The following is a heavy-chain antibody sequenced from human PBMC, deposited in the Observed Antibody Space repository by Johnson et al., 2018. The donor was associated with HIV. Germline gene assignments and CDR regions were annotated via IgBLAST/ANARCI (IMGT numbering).Heavy chain of an antibody. CDR1: GFTFSSYA. Sequence: QEQLVESGGGVVQPGRSLRLSCAASGFTFSSYAMHWVRQAPGKGLEWVAVISYDGSNQYYADSVKGRFTISRDNSKNTLYLQMNSLRAEDTAVYYCAKIGQWRERLDAFDIWGQGTMVTGS. D-gene: IGHD6-19*01. CDR3: AKIGQWRERLDAFDI. V-gene: IGHV3-30*04. CDR2: ISYDGSNQ. J-gene: IGHJ3*02.